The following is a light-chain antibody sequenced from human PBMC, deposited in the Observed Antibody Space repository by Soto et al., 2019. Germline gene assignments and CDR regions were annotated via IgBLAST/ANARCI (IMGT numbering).Light chain of an antibody. Sequence: ESVLTQPPATLSLSPGERATLSCRASPSVSNSLAWYQHKPGQAPRLLSYDSSNRATGVPARFSGSGSGTVFTLTISSPAPEVCAVYDCQQRNTWPAVTFGGGTRVEIK. V-gene: IGKV3-11*01. CDR1: PSVSNS. CDR3: QQRNTWPAVT. J-gene: IGKJ4*01. CDR2: DSS.